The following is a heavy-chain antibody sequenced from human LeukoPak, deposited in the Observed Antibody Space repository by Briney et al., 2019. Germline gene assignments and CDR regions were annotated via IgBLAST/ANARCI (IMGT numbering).Heavy chain of an antibody. V-gene: IGHV1-24*01. J-gene: IGHJ3*02. CDR2: FDPEDGET. Sequence: ASVKVSCKVSGYTLTELSMHWVRQAPGKGLEWMGGFDPEDGETIYAQEFQGRVTITADNSTSTAYMELSSLRSEDTAVYYCARVRGVATISSGNAFDIWGQGTMVTVSS. D-gene: IGHD5-12*01. CDR3: ARVRGVATISSGNAFDI. CDR1: GYTLTELS.